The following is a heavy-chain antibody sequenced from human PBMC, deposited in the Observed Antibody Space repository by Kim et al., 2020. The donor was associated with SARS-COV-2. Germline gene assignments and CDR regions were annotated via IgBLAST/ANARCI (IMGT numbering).Heavy chain of an antibody. D-gene: IGHD1-7*01. CDR3: ARVILELDYMRPYYYYGMDV. V-gene: IGHV3-21*01. CDR1: GFTFSSYS. CDR2: IISSSSYI. Sequence: GGSLRLSCAASGFTFSSYSMNWVRQAPGKGLEWVSSIISSSSYIYYADSVKGRFTISRDNAKNSLYLQMNSLRAEDTAVYYCARVILELDYMRPYYYYGMDVWGQGTTVTVSS. J-gene: IGHJ6*02.